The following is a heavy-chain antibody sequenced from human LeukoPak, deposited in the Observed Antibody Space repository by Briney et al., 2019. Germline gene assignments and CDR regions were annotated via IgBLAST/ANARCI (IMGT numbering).Heavy chain of an antibody. CDR3: ARDLRGDYRFDY. Sequence: PGGSLRLSCAASGFTFSSYAMSWVRQAPGKGLEWVSAISGSGGSTYYADSVKGRFTISRDNSKNTLYLQMNSLRAEDTAVYYCARDLRGDYRFDYWGQGTLVTVSS. CDR2: ISGSGGST. J-gene: IGHJ4*02. D-gene: IGHD4-11*01. CDR1: GFTFSSYA. V-gene: IGHV3-23*01.